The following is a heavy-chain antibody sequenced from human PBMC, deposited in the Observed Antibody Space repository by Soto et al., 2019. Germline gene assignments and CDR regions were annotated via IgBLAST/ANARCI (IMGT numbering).Heavy chain of an antibody. CDR2: IIPIFGTA. CDR3: ARDREAPYYYGSGTSHCMDV. Sequence: QVQLVQSGAEVKQPGSSVKVSCKASGGTFSSYAISWVRQAPGQGLEWMGGIIPIFGTANYAQKFQGRVTITADESTSTAYMELSSLRSEDTAVYYCARDREAPYYYGSGTSHCMDVWGQGTTVTVSS. D-gene: IGHD3-10*01. CDR1: GGTFSSYA. J-gene: IGHJ6*02. V-gene: IGHV1-69*01.